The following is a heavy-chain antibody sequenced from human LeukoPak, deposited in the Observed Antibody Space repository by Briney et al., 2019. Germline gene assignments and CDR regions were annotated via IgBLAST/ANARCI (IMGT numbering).Heavy chain of an antibody. CDR2: IYSGGST. D-gene: IGHD3-10*01. J-gene: IGHJ3*02. Sequence: PGGSLRLSCAASGFTVSSNFMSWVRQAPGKGLEWVSVIYSGGSTFYADSVRGRFTISRDNSKNTLYLQLNSLRAEDTAMYYCARLAYGSGSYYGAFDIWGQGTMVTVSS. V-gene: IGHV3-66*04. CDR3: ARLAYGSGSYYGAFDI. CDR1: GFTVSSNF.